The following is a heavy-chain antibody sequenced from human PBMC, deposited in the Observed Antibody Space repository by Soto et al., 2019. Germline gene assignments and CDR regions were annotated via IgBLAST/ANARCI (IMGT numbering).Heavy chain of an antibody. Sequence: EASVKVSCKASGYTFTSYGISWVRQAPGQGLEWMGWISAYNGNTNYAQKFQGRVTMTTDTSTSTAYMELRSLRSDDTAVYYCARRGLIATSDYDFWSGYYSYWGQGTLVTVS. J-gene: IGHJ4*02. V-gene: IGHV1-18*01. CDR3: ARRGLIATSDYDFWSGYYSY. CDR2: ISAYNGNT. D-gene: IGHD3-3*01. CDR1: GYTFTSYG.